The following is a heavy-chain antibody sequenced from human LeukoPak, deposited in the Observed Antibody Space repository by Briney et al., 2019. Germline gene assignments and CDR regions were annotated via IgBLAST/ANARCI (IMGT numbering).Heavy chain of an antibody. CDR3: ARGGSGSYYIFDC. Sequence: ASVKVSCKASGYTFTSYGISWVRQAPGQGLEWMGWISAYNGNTNYAQKFQGRVTITRDTSASSAYMELSSLRSEDTAVYFCARGGSGSYYIFDCWGQGTLVTVSS. CDR2: ISAYNGNT. J-gene: IGHJ4*02. V-gene: IGHV1-18*01. CDR1: GYTFTSYG. D-gene: IGHD1-26*01.